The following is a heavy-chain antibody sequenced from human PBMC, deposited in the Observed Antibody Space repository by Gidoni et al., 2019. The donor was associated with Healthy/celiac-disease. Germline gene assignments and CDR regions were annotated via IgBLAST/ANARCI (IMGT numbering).Heavy chain of an antibody. J-gene: IGHJ4*02. CDR1: GFTFSSYV. D-gene: IGHD3-22*01. Sequence: EVQLLESGGGLVQPGGSLRLSCAASGFTFSSYVMSRVRQAPGKGLEWVSAISGSGGSTYCADSVKGRFTISRDNSKNTLYLQMNSLRAEDTAVYYCAKTLSYYYDSSGYDYWGQGTLVTVSS. CDR2: ISGSGGST. CDR3: AKTLSYYYDSSGYDY. V-gene: IGHV3-23*01.